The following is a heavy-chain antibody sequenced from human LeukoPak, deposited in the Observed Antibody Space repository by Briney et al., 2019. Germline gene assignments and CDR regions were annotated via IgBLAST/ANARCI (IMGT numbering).Heavy chain of an antibody. J-gene: IGHJ4*01. CDR2: IYPGDSDT. Sequence: GESLKISCKGSGYSFTNYWIAWVRQMPGKGLEWMGNIYPGDSDTRYSPSFQGQVTISADKSISTAYLQWSSLKASDTAMYYCARDKYCYSPSCFFDYWGQGTLLTVSS. CDR1: GYSFTNYW. CDR3: ARDKYCYSPSCFFDY. D-gene: IGHD2/OR15-2a*01. V-gene: IGHV5-51*01.